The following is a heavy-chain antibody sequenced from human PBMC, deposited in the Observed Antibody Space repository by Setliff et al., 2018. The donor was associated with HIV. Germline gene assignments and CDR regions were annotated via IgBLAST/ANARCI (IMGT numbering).Heavy chain of an antibody. D-gene: IGHD3-3*01. CDR3: ARDVSWRVRTYIDY. J-gene: IGHJ4*02. CDR1: GCTFSTYS. Sequence: GGSLRLSCEASGCTFSTYSMNWVRQAPGKGLEWFSSISSSSRSKYYADSVKGRFTISRDNAKNSLYLQMNSLTAEDTAVHYCARDVSWRVRTYIDYWGQGALVTVSS. V-gene: IGHV3-21*01. CDR2: ISSSSRSK.